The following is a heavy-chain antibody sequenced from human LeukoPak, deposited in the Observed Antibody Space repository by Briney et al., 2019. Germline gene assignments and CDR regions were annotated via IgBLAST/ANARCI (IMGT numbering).Heavy chain of an antibody. Sequence: PSETLSLTCAVYGGSFSGYYWGWIRQPPGKGLEWIGSIYYSGSTYYNPSLKSRVTISVDTSKNQFSLKLSSVTAADTAVYYCARAKVNNYYYYYYYMDVWGKGTTVTVSS. D-gene: IGHD1-1*01. J-gene: IGHJ6*03. V-gene: IGHV4-34*01. CDR3: ARAKVNNYYYYYYYMDV. CDR2: IYYSGST. CDR1: GGSFSGYY.